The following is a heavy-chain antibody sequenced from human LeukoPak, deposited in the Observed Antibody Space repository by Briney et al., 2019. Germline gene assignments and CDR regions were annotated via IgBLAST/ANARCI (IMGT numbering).Heavy chain of an antibody. CDR1: GFCLTNFA. D-gene: IGHD5-12*01. CDR3: AKGAYDYIEMGYFDY. Sequence: GGSLRLSCAASGFCLTNFAMSWVRQAPGKGLEWVPLIIGSSGDTFYADSVKGRFTISRDNSKNRLYLQMNSLRAEDTALYYCAKGAYDYIEMGYFDYWGQGTLVTVSS. V-gene: IGHV3-23*01. CDR2: IIGSSGDT. J-gene: IGHJ4*02.